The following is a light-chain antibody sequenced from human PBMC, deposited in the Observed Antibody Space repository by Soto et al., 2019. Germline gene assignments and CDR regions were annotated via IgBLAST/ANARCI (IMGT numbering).Light chain of an antibody. CDR3: QLSYSTPRR. CDR2: AAS. J-gene: IGKJ1*01. CDR1: QSISSY. V-gene: IGKV1-39*01. Sequence: DTPMHQYPSSLSASVVDRVTITCRASQSISSYLNWYQQKPGKAPKLLIYAASSLQSGVPSRFSGSGSGTDFTLTISRLQPEDFATYYCQLSYSTPRRFCQGTKVDIK.